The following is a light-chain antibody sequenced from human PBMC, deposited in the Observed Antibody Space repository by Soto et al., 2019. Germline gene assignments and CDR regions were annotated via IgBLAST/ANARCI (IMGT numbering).Light chain of an antibody. CDR1: QSVSSN. CDR3: QQYTNWPQYT. J-gene: IGKJ2*01. V-gene: IGKV3-15*01. CDR2: GAS. Sequence: EKVMTQSPATLSVSPGERATLSCRASQSVSSNLAWYQQKPGQAPRLLIYGASTRATGIPARFSGSGSGTEFPLTISSLQSEDFEVYYCQQYTNWPQYTFGQGTKLEIK.